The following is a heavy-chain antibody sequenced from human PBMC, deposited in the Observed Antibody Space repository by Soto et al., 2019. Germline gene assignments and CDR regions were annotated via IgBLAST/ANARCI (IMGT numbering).Heavy chain of an antibody. Sequence: PGGSLRLSCAASGFTFSDYYMSWIRQAPGKGLEWVSYISSSSSYTNYADSVKGRFTISRDNAKNSLYLQMNSLRAEDTAVYYCAGGIYDSSGYYDYWGQGTLVTVSS. D-gene: IGHD3-22*01. CDR1: GFTFSDYY. CDR3: AGGIYDSSGYYDY. CDR2: ISSSSSYT. V-gene: IGHV3-11*06. J-gene: IGHJ4*02.